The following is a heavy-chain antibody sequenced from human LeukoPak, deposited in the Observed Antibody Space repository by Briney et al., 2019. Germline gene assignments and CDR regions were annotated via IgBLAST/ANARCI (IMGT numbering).Heavy chain of an antibody. CDR1: GFIFSNYS. CDR3: ARKGDFDY. J-gene: IGHJ4*02. CDR2: ISTSSSTI. Sequence: GGSLRLSCAASGFIFSNYSMNWVRQAPGKGLEWVSYISTSSSTIYYADSVKGRFTISRDNAKNSLYLQMNSLRAEDTAVYYCARKGDFDYWGQGTLVTVSS. V-gene: IGHV3-48*01.